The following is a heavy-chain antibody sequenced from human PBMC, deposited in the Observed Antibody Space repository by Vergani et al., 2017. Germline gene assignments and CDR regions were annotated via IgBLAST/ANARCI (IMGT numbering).Heavy chain of an antibody. CDR2: IKQDGSEK. J-gene: IGHJ4*02. V-gene: IGHV3-7*01. CDR1: GFTFSSEW. CDR3: ARDCGDSFDY. Sequence: EVQLVESGGGLVQPGGSLRLSCAASGFTFSSEWMSWVRPAPGKGLEWVANIKQDGSEKYYVDSVKGRFTMSRDNAKKSLYLQMNSLRAEDTAMYCCARDCGDSFDYWGQGTLVTVSP. D-gene: IGHD2-21*01.